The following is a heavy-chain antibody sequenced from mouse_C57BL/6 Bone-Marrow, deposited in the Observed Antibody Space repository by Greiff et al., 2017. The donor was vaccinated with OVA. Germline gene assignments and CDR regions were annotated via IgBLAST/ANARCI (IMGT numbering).Heavy chain of an antibody. CDR2: ISGGGGNT. Sequence: EVKVEESGGGLVKPGGSLKLSCAASGFTFSSYTMSWVRQTPEKRLEWVATISGGGGNTYYPDSVKGRFTISRDNAKNTLYLQMSSLRSEDTALYYCARHYGSSYDYFDYWGQGTTLTVSS. CDR3: ARHYGSSYDYFDY. V-gene: IGHV5-9*01. J-gene: IGHJ2*01. D-gene: IGHD1-1*01. CDR1: GFTFSSYT.